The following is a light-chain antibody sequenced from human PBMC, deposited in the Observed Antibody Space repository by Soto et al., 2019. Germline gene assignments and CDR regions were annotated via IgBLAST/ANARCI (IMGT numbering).Light chain of an antibody. Sequence: HSVLTQTASVSGSPGQSITLSCTGTRSDVGSYNLVSWYQQHPGKAPKLMIYEVTKRPSGVSLRFSGSKSGNTASLTISGLQAEDEAHYYCSSYAGSTSVVVFGGGTKLTVL. CDR3: SSYAGSTSVVV. J-gene: IGLJ2*01. V-gene: IGLV2-23*02. CDR1: RSDVGSYNL. CDR2: EVT.